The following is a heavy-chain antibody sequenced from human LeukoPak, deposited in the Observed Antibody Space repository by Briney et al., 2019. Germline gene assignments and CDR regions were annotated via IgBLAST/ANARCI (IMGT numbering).Heavy chain of an antibody. CDR2: ISGGGTSI. CDR1: GFSFSSYE. Sequence: GGSLRLSCAASGFSFSSYEMNWVRQAPGKGLEWVSYISGGGTSIYYADSVKGRFTISRDNAKNSLYLQMNSLRAEDTAVYYCARGVISEYWGQGTLVTVSS. J-gene: IGHJ4*02. V-gene: IGHV3-48*03. D-gene: IGHD2-21*01. CDR3: ARGVISEY.